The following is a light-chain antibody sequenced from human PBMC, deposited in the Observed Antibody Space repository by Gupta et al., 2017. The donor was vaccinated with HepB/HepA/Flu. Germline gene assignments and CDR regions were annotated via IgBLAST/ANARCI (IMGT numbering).Light chain of an antibody. V-gene: IGKV4-1*01. CDR3: HQDYSAPYT. J-gene: IGKJ2*01. CDR2: WAS. CDR1: QSVLASSNNQNY. Sequence: DIVLTQSPDSLAVSLGERATIHCKSSQSVLASSNNQNYLAWYQQKPGQPPKVLIYWASTREFEVPDPPSRRRSGTDFTLTIISLKAEDVAVYYCHQDYSAPYTFDQGTKMEMK.